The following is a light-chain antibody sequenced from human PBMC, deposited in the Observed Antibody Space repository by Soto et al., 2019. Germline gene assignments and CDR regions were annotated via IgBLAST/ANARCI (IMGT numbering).Light chain of an antibody. CDR3: QSYDGRDVV. CDR1: SGDIAARY. Sequence: NFILTQPHSVSESPGKTVTISCTRSSGDIAARYVQWFQQRPGSAPTTVIYEDSQRPSGVPDRFSGSIDRSSNSASLIISGLKTEVEADYYCQSYDGRDVVFGGGTKLTVL. CDR2: EDS. J-gene: IGLJ2*01. V-gene: IGLV6-57*04.